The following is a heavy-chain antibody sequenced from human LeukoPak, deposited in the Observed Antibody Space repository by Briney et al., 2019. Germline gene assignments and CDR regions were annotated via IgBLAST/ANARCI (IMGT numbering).Heavy chain of an antibody. J-gene: IGHJ4*02. V-gene: IGHV3-23*01. Sequence: GGSLRLSCVASRFTFNKYYMSWVRQAPGKGLEWVSAISGSGGSTYYADSVKGRFTISRDNSKNTLYLQMNSLRAEDTAVYYCAKGVDILTGFIDYWGQGTLVTVSS. CDR2: ISGSGGST. CDR3: AKGVDILTGFIDY. CDR1: RFTFNKYY. D-gene: IGHD3-9*01.